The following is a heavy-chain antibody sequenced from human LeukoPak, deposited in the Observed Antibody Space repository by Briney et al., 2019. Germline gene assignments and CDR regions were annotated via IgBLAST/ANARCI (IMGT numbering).Heavy chain of an antibody. CDR3: ARAPQTGPHYYGMDV. CDR1: GATFSSYA. V-gene: IGHV1-69*13. Sequence: ASVKVSCKASGATFSSYAISWVRQAPGQGLEWMGGIIPIFGTINYAQKFLGRVTITADESTNTAYMELSSLRSEDTAVYYCARAPQTGPHYYGMDVWGKGTTVTVSS. J-gene: IGHJ6*04. CDR2: IIPIFGTI. D-gene: IGHD3-9*01.